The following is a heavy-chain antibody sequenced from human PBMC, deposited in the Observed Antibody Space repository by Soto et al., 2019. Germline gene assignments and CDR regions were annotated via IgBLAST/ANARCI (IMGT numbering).Heavy chain of an antibody. J-gene: IGHJ3*02. Sequence: ASVNVSCKASGYTFTSYDINWVRQATGQGLEWMGWMNPNSGNTGYAQKFQGRVTMTRNTSISTAYMELSSLRSEDTAVYYCARGRSVVDLFDIWGQGTMVTVS. V-gene: IGHV1-8*01. CDR3: ARGRSVVDLFDI. D-gene: IGHD2-15*01. CDR1: GYTFTSYD. CDR2: MNPNSGNT.